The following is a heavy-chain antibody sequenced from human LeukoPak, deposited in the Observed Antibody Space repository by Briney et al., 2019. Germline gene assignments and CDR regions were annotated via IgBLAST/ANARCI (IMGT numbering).Heavy chain of an antibody. D-gene: IGHD3-22*01. CDR1: GFTFSSYG. CDR2: IWYDGSNK. Sequence: GGSLRLSCAASGFTFSSYGMHWVRQAPGKGLEWAAVIWYDGSNKYYADSVKGRFTISRDNSKNTLYLQMNSLRAEDTAVYYCASSDSSGYYRGQFDYWGQGTLVTVSS. CDR3: ASSDSSGYYRGQFDY. V-gene: IGHV3-33*01. J-gene: IGHJ4*02.